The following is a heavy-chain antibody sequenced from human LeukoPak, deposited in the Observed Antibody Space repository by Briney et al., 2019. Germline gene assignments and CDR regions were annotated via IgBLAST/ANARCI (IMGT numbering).Heavy chain of an antibody. CDR2: IYYSGST. CDR3: AREGGGREGNKGGYGDFDY. D-gene: IGHD5-12*01. CDR1: GGSISSSSYY. V-gene: IGHV4-39*07. J-gene: IGHJ4*02. Sequence: SETLSLTCTVSGGSISSSSYYWGWIRQPPGKGLEWIGSIYYSGSTYYNPSLKSRVTISVDTSENQFSLKLSSVTAADTAVYYCAREGGGREGNKGGYGDFDYWGQGTLVTVSS.